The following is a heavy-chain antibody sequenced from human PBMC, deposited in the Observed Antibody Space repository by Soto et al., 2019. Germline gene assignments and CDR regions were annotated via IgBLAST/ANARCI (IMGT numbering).Heavy chain of an antibody. D-gene: IGHD5-18*01. Sequence: QVQLQESGPGLVKPSQTLSLTCTVSGVSISSGEYYWSWVRQPPGKGLEWIGYIHSSGSTYYSPSLKSRVTISGDTSKNQFSLNLSSVTAADTAVYYCARDGGYTYGPFDQWGQGTLVTVSS. CDR2: IHSSGST. V-gene: IGHV4-30-4*01. J-gene: IGHJ4*02. CDR3: ARDGGYTYGPFDQ. CDR1: GVSISSGEYY.